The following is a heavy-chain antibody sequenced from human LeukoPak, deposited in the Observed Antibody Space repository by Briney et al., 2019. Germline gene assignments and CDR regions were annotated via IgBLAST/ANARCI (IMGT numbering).Heavy chain of an antibody. CDR3: ARGGEVLLWFGESAQGLDP. CDR1: GGSFSGYY. CDR2: INHSGST. J-gene: IGHJ5*02. V-gene: IGHV4-34*01. D-gene: IGHD3-10*01. Sequence: SETLSLTCAVYGGSFSGYYWSWIRQPPGKGLEWIGEINHSGSTNYNPSLKSRVTISVDTSKNQFSLKLSSVTAADTAVYYCARGGEVLLWFGESAQGLDPWGQGTLVTVSS.